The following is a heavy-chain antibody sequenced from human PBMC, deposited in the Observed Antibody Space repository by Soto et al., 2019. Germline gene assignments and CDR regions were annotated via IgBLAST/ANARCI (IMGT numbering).Heavy chain of an antibody. V-gene: IGHV3-9*01. CDR1: GFTFDDYA. CDR2: ISWNSGSI. CDR3: AKGALIFGSWYYFDY. D-gene: IGHD6-13*01. J-gene: IGHJ4*02. Sequence: GGSLRLSCAASGFTFDDYAMHWVRQAPGKGLEWVSGISWNSGSIGYADSVKGRFTISRDNAKNSLYLQMNSLRAEDTALYYCAKGALIFGSWYYFDYWGQGTLVTVSS.